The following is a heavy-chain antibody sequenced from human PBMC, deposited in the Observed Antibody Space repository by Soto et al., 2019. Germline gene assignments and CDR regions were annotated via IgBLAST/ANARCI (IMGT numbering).Heavy chain of an antibody. CDR1: GYTFTSYA. J-gene: IGHJ4*02. Sequence: GASVKVSCKASGYTFTSYATHWVRQAPGQRLEWMGWINAGNGNTKYSQKFQGRVTITRDTSASTAYMELSSLRSEDTAVYYCARDSDYYGSGSYYGNFDYWGQGTLVTVSS. CDR3: ARDSDYYGSGSYYGNFDY. CDR2: INAGNGNT. V-gene: IGHV1-3*01. D-gene: IGHD3-10*01.